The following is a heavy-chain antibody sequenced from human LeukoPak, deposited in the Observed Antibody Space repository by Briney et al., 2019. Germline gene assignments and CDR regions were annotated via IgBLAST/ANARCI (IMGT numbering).Heavy chain of an antibody. J-gene: IGHJ4*02. V-gene: IGHV3-9*01. Sequence: GGSLRLSCAASGFTFTDYTMHWVRQAPGKGLEWVSGISWNSGSIGYADSVKGRFIISRDNAKTSLYLQMNSLRAEDTALYYCAKGGDVGATPLDYWGQGTLVTVSS. CDR2: ISWNSGSI. CDR3: AKGGDVGATPLDY. CDR1: GFTFTDYT. D-gene: IGHD1-26*01.